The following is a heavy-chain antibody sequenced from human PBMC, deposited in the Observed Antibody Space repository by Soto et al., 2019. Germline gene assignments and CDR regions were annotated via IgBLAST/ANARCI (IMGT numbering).Heavy chain of an antibody. Sequence: QVQLVQSGAEVKKPGSSVNVSCKTSGGTFGNSAVTWVRQAPGQGLEWLGGIVPMFGTANYAQKFQGRVTITADEXTXPAYMELNSLKTDDTAVYYCARDGDPQSAFWSGPLGGGRFDPWGQGTLVTVSS. D-gene: IGHD3-3*01. CDR1: GGTFGNSA. J-gene: IGHJ5*02. V-gene: IGHV1-69*12. CDR3: ARDGDPQSAFWSGPLGGGRFDP. CDR2: IVPMFGTA.